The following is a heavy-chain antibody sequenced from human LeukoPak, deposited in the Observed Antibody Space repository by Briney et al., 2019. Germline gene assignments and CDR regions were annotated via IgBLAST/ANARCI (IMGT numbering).Heavy chain of an antibody. CDR1: GGSISSGSYY. CDR2: IYTSGST. J-gene: IGHJ3*02. CDR3: ASRTYYDFWSGYRGKDAFDI. Sequence: SETLSLTCTVSGGSISSGSYYWSWIRQPAGKGLECLGRIYTSGSTNSNPSLKSRVPIPEDTSKNQFSLKLSSVTAADTAVYYCASRTYYDFWSGYRGKDAFDIWGQGTMVTVSS. D-gene: IGHD3-3*01. V-gene: IGHV4-61*02.